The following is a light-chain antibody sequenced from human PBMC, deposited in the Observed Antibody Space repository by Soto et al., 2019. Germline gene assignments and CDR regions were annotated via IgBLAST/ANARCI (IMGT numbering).Light chain of an antibody. J-gene: IGKJ2*01. CDR2: DAS. Sequence: EIVMTQSPATLSVSPGGRATLSCRASYSVGSDLAWYQVRPGQAPRLLIYDASTRAIGIPTRFSGRGSGTEFTFTISSLQSEDVAVYYCQQYNFWSLFSFAQGTKLEI. V-gene: IGKV3-15*01. CDR1: YSVGSD. CDR3: QQYNFWSLFS.